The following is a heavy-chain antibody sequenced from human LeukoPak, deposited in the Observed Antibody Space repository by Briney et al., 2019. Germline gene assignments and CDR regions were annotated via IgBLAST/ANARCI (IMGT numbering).Heavy chain of an antibody. CDR1: GFTFDDYA. J-gene: IGHJ4*02. V-gene: IGHV4-59*01. D-gene: IGHD3-22*01. CDR2: IYYSGST. CDR3: ARGRYYHFDY. Sequence: PGGSLRLSCAASGFTFDDYAMHWIRQPPGKGLEWIGYIYYSGSTNYNPSLKSRVTISVDTSKNQFSLKLSSVTAADTAVYYCARGRYYHFDYWGQGTLVTVSS.